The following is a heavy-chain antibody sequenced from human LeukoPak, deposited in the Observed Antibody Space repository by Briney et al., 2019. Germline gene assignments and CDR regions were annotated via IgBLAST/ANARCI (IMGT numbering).Heavy chain of an antibody. CDR2: ISAYNGNT. CDR3: ARGVVAATFYYYMDV. Sequence: ASVKVSCKASGYTFTTYGFSWVRQAPGQGLEWMGWISAYNGNTNYAQKLQGRVTMTTDTSTSTAYMELNSLRSDDTAVYFCARGVVAATFYYYMDVWGKGTTVTVSS. J-gene: IGHJ6*03. V-gene: IGHV1-18*01. D-gene: IGHD2-15*01. CDR1: GYTFTTYG.